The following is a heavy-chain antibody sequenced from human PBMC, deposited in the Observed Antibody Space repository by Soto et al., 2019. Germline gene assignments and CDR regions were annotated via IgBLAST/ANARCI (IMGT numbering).Heavy chain of an antibody. D-gene: IGHD2-15*01. V-gene: IGHV3-66*01. J-gene: IGHJ3*02. CDR3: AREPRYCSGGSCSIMGDAFDI. CDR1: GFTVTDIY. CDR2: IYKDFT. Sequence: EVQLVESGGGLVQPGGSLRLSCVASGFTVTDIYMNWVRQAPGKGLEWVSVIYKDFTDYADFVKGRFSVSTDSSKNALYLQVDKLRAEDTAVYYWAREPRYCSGGSCSIMGDAFDIWGQGAMVTVSS.